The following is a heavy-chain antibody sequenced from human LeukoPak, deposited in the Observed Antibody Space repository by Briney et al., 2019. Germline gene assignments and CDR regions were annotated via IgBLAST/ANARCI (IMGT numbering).Heavy chain of an antibody. Sequence: SETLSLTCSVSGASISTDGFYWSWIRQHPGKGLEWIGYIYYSGTTYYNPSLKSRVTISVDTSKNQFSLKLFSVTAADTAVYYCAREDYYDSSGYLDYWGQGTLVTVSS. CDR1: GASISTDGFY. CDR3: AREDYYDSSGYLDY. CDR2: IYYSGTT. J-gene: IGHJ4*02. D-gene: IGHD3-22*01. V-gene: IGHV4-31*03.